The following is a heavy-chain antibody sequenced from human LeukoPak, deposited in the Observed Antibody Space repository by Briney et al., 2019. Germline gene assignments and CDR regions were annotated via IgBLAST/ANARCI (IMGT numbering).Heavy chain of an antibody. J-gene: IGHJ3*02. V-gene: IGHV3-30-3*01. Sequence: PGGSLRLSCAASGFTFNSYAMHWVRQAPGKGLEWVAVTSYDGSNKYYADSVKGRFTISRDNAKNSLYLQMNSLRAEDTAVYYCARDRGERWLQSGAFDIWGQGTMVTVSS. D-gene: IGHD5-24*01. CDR2: TSYDGSNK. CDR1: GFTFNSYA. CDR3: ARDRGERWLQSGAFDI.